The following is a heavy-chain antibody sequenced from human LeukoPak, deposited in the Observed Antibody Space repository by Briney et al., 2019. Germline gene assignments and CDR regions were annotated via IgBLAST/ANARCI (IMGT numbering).Heavy chain of an antibody. CDR3: ARGGFDPGYDRPFDY. V-gene: IGHV4-39*07. D-gene: IGHD3-22*01. CDR1: GGSISSSSYY. J-gene: IGHJ4*02. Sequence: PSETLSLTCTVSGGSISSSSYYWGWIRQPPGKGLEWIGSIYYSGSTYYNPSLKSRVTISVDTSKNQFSLKLSSVTAADTAVYYCARGGFDPGYDRPFDYWGQGTLVTVSS. CDR2: IYYSGST.